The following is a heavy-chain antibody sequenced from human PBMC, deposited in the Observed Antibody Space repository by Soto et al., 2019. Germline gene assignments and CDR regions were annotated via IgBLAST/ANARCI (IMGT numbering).Heavy chain of an antibody. V-gene: IGHV3-21*01. CDR1: GFTFSSYS. CDR2: ISSSSAYI. CDR3: ARGGREITRHLEY. J-gene: IGHJ4*02. D-gene: IGHD3-10*01. Sequence: EVQLVESGGDLVKPGGSLRLSCADSGFTFSSYSMNWVRQAPGKGLEWVSAISSSSAYIFYADSVKGRFTVSRDNAKNSLYLQMNSLSADDTAVYYCARGGREITRHLEYWGQGTLVTVSS.